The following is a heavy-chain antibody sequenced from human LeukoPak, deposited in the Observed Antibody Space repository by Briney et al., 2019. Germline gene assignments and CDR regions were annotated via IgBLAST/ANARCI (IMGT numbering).Heavy chain of an antibody. V-gene: IGHV4-34*12. Sequence: SETLTLTCAVYDGSFSGYYWTWIRQPPGKGLEWIGEIIDTGSTKYNSSLKSRVTISVDTSKNQFSLSLDSVTAADTAVYYCARGLASGYPPIPFDYWGQGTLVTVSS. J-gene: IGHJ4*02. D-gene: IGHD3-3*01. CDR2: IIDTGST. CDR3: ARGLASGYPPIPFDY. CDR1: DGSFSGYY.